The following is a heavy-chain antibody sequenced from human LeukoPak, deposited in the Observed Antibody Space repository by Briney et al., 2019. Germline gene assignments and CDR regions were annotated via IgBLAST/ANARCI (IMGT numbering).Heavy chain of an antibody. J-gene: IGHJ4*02. CDR1: GASMSDYY. CDR2: IYYTGSP. V-gene: IGHV4-59*08. CDR3: VRRVRYFGQNDY. Sequence: SETLSLTCTVSGASMSDYYWSWIRQPPGKGLEWIGYIYYTGSPNYNPSLKSRVTMSVDTSKNQISLKLSSVTAADSAVYYCVRRVRYFGQNDYWGQGTLVTVSS. D-gene: IGHD3-9*01.